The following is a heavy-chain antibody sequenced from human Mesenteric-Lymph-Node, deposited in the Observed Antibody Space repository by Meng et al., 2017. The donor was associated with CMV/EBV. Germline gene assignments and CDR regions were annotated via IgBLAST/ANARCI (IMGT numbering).Heavy chain of an antibody. J-gene: IGHJ4*02. CDR2: INWNSVGL. D-gene: IGHD6-13*01. V-gene: IGHV3-9*01. Sequence: GGSLRLSCAVSGLNFNTYAMSWVRQAPGKGLEWVSSINWNSVGLRYAESVRGRFTISRDNAKNSLYLQMNSLGIEDTALYYCAKDREQQLVMIDHWGPGTLVTVSS. CDR1: GLNFNTYA. CDR3: AKDREQQLVMIDH.